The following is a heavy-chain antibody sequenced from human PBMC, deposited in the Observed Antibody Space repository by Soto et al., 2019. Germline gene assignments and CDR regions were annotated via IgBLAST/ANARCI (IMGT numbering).Heavy chain of an antibody. Sequence: QVQLVESGGGVVQPGGSLRVSCAASGFSFSSYAMHWVRQAPGKGLERVAGITYDGSNKYYADSVKGRFTVSRDTSKNTLFLQMNSLRVKDTAVYHCAKDLWPERGSGSPLDYWGQGTLVTVSS. CDR3: AKDLWPERGSGSPLDY. J-gene: IGHJ4*02. V-gene: IGHV3-30*18. D-gene: IGHD6-19*01. CDR2: ITYDGSNK. CDR1: GFSFSSYA.